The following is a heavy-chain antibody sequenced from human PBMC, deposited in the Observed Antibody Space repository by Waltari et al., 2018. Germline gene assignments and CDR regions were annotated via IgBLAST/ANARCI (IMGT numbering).Heavy chain of an antibody. CDR3: ARGTYYYDSSGYYPDAFDI. J-gene: IGHJ3*02. Sequence: QVQLQESGPGLVKPSQTLSLTCTVSGGSISSGSYYGSWIRQPAGRGLEWIGRIYTSGSTNYNPSLKSRVTISVDTSKNQFSLKLSSVTAADTAVYYCARGTYYYDSSGYYPDAFDIWGQGTMVTVSS. CDR2: IYTSGST. CDR1: GGSISSGSYY. D-gene: IGHD3-22*01. V-gene: IGHV4-61*02.